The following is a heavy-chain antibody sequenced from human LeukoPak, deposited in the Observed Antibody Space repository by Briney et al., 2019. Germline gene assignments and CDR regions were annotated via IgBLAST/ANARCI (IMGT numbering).Heavy chain of an antibody. CDR2: ISRGGSPT. CDR1: RFTFSNYS. V-gene: IGHV3-48*01. Sequence: PGGALTLSCPASRFTFSNYSMNWVRQAPGKGLDWISYISRGGSPTYYADSVKGRFVISRDSAKNSLYLRMNSLRAEDTAVYYCARDNSSGWSDFHYYGMDVWGQGTTVIVSS. CDR3: ARDNSSGWSDFHYYGMDV. J-gene: IGHJ6*02. D-gene: IGHD6-19*01.